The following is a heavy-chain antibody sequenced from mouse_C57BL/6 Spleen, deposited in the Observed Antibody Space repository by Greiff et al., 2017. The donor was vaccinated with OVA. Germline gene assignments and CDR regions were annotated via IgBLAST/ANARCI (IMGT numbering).Heavy chain of an antibody. CDR3: ARGSSRSSVDY. V-gene: IGHV1-69*01. D-gene: IGHD1-1*01. J-gene: IGHJ4*01. CDR2: IDPSDSYT. CDR1: GYTFTSYW. Sequence: QVQLQQPGAELVMPGASVKLSCKASGYTFTSYWMHWVKQRPGQGLEWIGEIDPSDSYTNYNQKFKGKSTLTVDKSSSTAYMQLSSLTSEDSAVYYCARGSSRSSVDYWGQGTPVTVSS.